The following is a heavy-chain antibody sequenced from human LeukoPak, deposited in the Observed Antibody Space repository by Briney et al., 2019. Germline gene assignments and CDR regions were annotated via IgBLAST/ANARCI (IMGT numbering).Heavy chain of an antibody. J-gene: IGHJ3*02. Sequence: SETLSLTYTVSGDSISSHYWSWIRQPPGKGLELIGYIYYNGNTKYNPSLKSPVTISLDTSKNQFFLKLSSVTVADTAVYYCARVSDSRSRDAFDIWGQGTMVTVSS. D-gene: IGHD4-11*01. CDR3: ARVSDSRSRDAFDI. V-gene: IGHV4-59*11. CDR2: IYYNGNT. CDR1: GDSISSHY.